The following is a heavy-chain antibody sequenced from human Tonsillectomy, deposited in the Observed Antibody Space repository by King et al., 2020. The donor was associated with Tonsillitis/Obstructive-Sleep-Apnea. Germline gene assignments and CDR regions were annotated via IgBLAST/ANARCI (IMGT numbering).Heavy chain of an antibody. CDR2: INHSGST. J-gene: IGHJ4*02. D-gene: IGHD5-18*01. Sequence: VQLQQWGAGLLKPSETLSLTCAVYGGSFSGYYWSWIRQPPGKGLEGIGEINHSGSTNYNPSLKSRVTISVDTSKNQFSLKLSSVTAADTAVYYCARARGGYSYGRGYYFDYWGQGTLVTVSS. V-gene: IGHV4-34*01. CDR1: GGSFSGYY. CDR3: ARARGGYSYGRGYYFDY.